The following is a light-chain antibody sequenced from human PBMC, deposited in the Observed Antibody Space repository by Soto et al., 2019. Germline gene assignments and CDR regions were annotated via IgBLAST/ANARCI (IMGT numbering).Light chain of an antibody. CDR3: MQALQTPLT. CDR2: LGS. CDR1: QSLLHSNGYNY. J-gene: IGKJ3*01. V-gene: IGKV2-28*01. Sequence: DIVMTQSPLSLPVTPGEPASISCRSSQSLLHSNGYNYLDWYLQKPGQSPQLLIYLGSNRASGVPDRFRGSGSGTDCTLELSRVEAEDAGAYYCMQALQTPLTFGPGTKVDIK.